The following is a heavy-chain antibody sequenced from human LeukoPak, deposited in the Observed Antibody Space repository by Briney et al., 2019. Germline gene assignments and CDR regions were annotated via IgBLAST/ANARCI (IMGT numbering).Heavy chain of an antibody. D-gene: IGHD5-12*01. V-gene: IGHV1-24*01. CDR1: GYTLTELS. J-gene: IGHJ5*02. Sequence: ASVKVSCKVSGYTLTELSMHWVRQAPGKGFEWMGRFDPEKGETIYAQKFQGRVTMTEDTSTDTAYMELSSLRSEDTAVYYCARGLRLWKDWFDPWGQGTLVTVSS. CDR3: ARGLRLWKDWFDP. CDR2: FDPEKGET.